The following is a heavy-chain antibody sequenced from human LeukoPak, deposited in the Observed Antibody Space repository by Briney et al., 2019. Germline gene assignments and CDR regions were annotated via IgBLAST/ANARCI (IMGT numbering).Heavy chain of an antibody. CDR2: IIPIFGTA. CDR3: AREHCSGGSCYPYYYMDV. CDR1: GGTFSSYA. D-gene: IGHD2-15*01. J-gene: IGHJ6*03. V-gene: IGHV1-69*06. Sequence: SVKVSCKASGGTFSSYAISWVRQAPGQGLEWMGGIIPIFGTANYAQKFQGRVTITADKSTSTAYMELSSLRSEDTAVYYCAREHCSGGSCYPYYYMDVWGKGTTVTVSS.